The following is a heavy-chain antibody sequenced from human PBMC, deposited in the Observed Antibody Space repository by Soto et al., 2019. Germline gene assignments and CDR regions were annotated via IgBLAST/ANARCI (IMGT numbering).Heavy chain of an antibody. CDR3: ASVGPLGKNYSSSGMDV. CDR1: GYTFTSYG. CDR2: ISAYNGNT. Sequence: GASVKVSCKASGYTFTSYGISWVRQAPGQGLEWMGWISAYNGNTNYAQKLQGRVTMTTDTSTSTAYMELRSLRSDDTAVYYCASVGPLGKNYSSSGMDVWGQGTTVTVSS. V-gene: IGHV1-18*01. J-gene: IGHJ6*02. D-gene: IGHD7-27*01.